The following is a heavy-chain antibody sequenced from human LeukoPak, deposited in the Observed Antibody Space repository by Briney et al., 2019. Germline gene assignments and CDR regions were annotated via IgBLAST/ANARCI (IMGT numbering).Heavy chain of an antibody. Sequence: PGRSLRLSCAASGFTFSSYAMHWVRQAPGKGLEWVAVISYDGSNKYYADSVKGRFTISRDNSKNTLYLQMNSLRAEDTAVYYCARDSGLIAAAPDWVAYAFDIWGQGTMVTVSS. CDR1: GFTFSSYA. CDR3: ARDSGLIAAAPDWVAYAFDI. CDR2: ISYDGSNK. J-gene: IGHJ3*02. D-gene: IGHD6-13*01. V-gene: IGHV3-30*04.